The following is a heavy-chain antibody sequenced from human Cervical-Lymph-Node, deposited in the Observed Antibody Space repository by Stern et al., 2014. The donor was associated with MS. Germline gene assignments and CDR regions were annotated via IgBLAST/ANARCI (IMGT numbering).Heavy chain of an antibody. CDR3: AKDGYNY. V-gene: IGHV1-2*02. Sequence: VQLVESGAEVKKPGASVKVSCKASGYTFTGYYIHWVRQAPGQGLEWMGWIIPNNGDTNYAQNFQGRVTMTRDTSISTANMELSRLRSDDTAVYYCAKDGYNYWGQGTLVTVSS. J-gene: IGHJ4*02. CDR1: GYTFTGYY. D-gene: IGHD5-24*01. CDR2: IIPNNGDT.